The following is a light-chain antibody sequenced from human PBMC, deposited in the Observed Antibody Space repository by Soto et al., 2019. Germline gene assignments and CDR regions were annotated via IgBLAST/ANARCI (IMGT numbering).Light chain of an antibody. CDR2: DAS. J-gene: IGKJ4*01. V-gene: IGKV1-13*02. CDR3: QQFQSYALT. Sequence: IQLTQSPSSLSASVGDRVTITCRASQGISSALAWYQHKPGRAPRLLIYDASSLQSGVPSRFSGSGSGTDFTLTISSLQPEDFATYYCQQFQSYALTFGGGTKLEIK. CDR1: QGISSA.